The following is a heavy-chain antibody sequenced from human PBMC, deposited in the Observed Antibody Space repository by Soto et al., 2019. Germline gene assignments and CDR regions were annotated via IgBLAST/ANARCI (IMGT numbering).Heavy chain of an antibody. Sequence: GGSLRLSCAASGFTFSSYAMSWVRQAPGKGLEWVSAISGSGGSTYYADSVKGRFTISRDNSKNTLYLQMNSLRAEDTAVYYCAKDLDYDILTGRSHSPFDYWGQGTLVTVSS. CDR2: ISGSGGST. V-gene: IGHV3-23*01. J-gene: IGHJ4*02. CDR1: GFTFSSYA. D-gene: IGHD3-9*01. CDR3: AKDLDYDILTGRSHSPFDY.